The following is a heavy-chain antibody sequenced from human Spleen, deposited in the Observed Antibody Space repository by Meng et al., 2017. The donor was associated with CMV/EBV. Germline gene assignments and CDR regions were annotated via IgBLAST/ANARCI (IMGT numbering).Heavy chain of an antibody. D-gene: IGHD5-12*01. Sequence: SETLSLTCTVSGGSISSSSYYWGWIRQPPGKGLEWIGSIYYSGSTYYNPSLKSRVTISVDTSKNHFSLKLSSVTAAGTAVYYCARGKGLYGDSGYGTCDYWGQGTLVTVSS. J-gene: IGHJ4*02. CDR2: IYYSGST. CDR1: GGSISSSSYY. V-gene: IGHV4-39*07. CDR3: ARGKGLYGDSGYGTCDY.